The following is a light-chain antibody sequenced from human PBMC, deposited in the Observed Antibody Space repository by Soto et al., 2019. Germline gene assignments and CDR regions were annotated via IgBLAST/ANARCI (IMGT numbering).Light chain of an antibody. J-gene: IGKJ1*01. Sequence: EIVLTQSPGTLSLSPGERGTVSCRASQIVNSKYLAWYQHRTGQAPRLLIYDASRRATGIPDRFSGSASGTDFILTLNSLETEDFAVYYCVQYDEPPSRWTFGQGTKV. CDR2: DAS. CDR3: VQYDEPPSRWT. CDR1: QIVNSKY. V-gene: IGKV3-20*01.